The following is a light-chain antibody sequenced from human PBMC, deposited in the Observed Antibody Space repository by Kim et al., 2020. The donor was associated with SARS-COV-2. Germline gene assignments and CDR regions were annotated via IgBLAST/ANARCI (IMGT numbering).Light chain of an antibody. J-gene: IGLJ1*01. Sequence: QSITLSSTGTSSDVGGYKYVSWYQQHPGKAPKVVIYEVSNRPSGVSNRSSGSKSGNTASLTISGLQADAEADYYCSSYIRGSTNYVFGTGTKVTVL. V-gene: IGLV2-14*01. CDR1: SSDVGGYKY. CDR3: SSYIRGSTNYV. CDR2: EVS.